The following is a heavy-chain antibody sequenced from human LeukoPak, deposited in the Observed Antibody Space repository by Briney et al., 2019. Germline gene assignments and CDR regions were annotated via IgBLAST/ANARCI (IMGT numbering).Heavy chain of an antibody. Sequence: GGSLRLSCAASGFTVSSNYMSWVRQAPGKGLEWVSVIYSGGSTYYADSVKGRFTISRDNSKNTLYLQMNSLRAEDTAVYYCARVGDYYDILTGYYNWGQGTLVTVSS. D-gene: IGHD3-9*01. V-gene: IGHV3-53*01. CDR1: GFTVSSNY. CDR2: IYSGGST. CDR3: ARVGDYYDILTGYYN. J-gene: IGHJ4*02.